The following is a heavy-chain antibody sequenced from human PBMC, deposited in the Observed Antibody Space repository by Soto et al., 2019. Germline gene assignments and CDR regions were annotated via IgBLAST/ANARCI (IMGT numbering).Heavy chain of an antibody. J-gene: IGHJ6*02. D-gene: IGHD1-26*01. V-gene: IGHV1-58*01. CDR2: IVVGSGNT. Sequence: ASVKVSCKASGFTFTSSAVQWVRQARGQRLEWMGWIVVGSGNTNYAQKFQGRVTMTRDTSTSTAYMELSSLRSEDTAVYYCARDPPSIVGATVYYYYGMDVWGQGTTVTVSS. CDR1: GFTFTSSA. CDR3: ARDPPSIVGATVYYYYGMDV.